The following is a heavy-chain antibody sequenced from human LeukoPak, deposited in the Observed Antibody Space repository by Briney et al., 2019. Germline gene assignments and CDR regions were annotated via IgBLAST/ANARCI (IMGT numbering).Heavy chain of an antibody. D-gene: IGHD1-1*01. Sequence: SETLSLTCTVSGGSISSGGYYWSWIRQHPGKGLEWIGYIYYSGSTYYNPSLKSRVTISVDTSKNQFSLKLSSVTAADTAVYYCARWALERIHFDYWGQGTLVTVSS. CDR3: ARWALERIHFDY. CDR2: IYYSGST. V-gene: IGHV4-31*03. CDR1: GGSISSGGYY. J-gene: IGHJ4*02.